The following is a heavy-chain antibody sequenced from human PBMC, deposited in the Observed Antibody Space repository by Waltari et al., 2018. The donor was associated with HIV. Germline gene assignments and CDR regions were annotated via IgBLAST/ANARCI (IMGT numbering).Heavy chain of an antibody. J-gene: IGHJ4*02. CDR1: GLTFRSYW. Sequence: EVQLVESGGGLVQPGGSLSLPCAASGLTFRSYWMSWVRQAPGKGLEWVANIKQDGSEEYYVDSVKGRFTISRDNAKNSLYLQMNSLRAEDTAVYYCATLGGGYSYGALDYWGQGTLVTVSS. D-gene: IGHD5-18*01. V-gene: IGHV3-7*01. CDR2: IKQDGSEE. CDR3: ATLGGGYSYGALDY.